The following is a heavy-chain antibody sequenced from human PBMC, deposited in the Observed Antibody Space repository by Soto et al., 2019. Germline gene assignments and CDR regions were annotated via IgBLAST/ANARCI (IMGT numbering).Heavy chain of an antibody. CDR3: ANMDYGDYGTGAFDI. D-gene: IGHD4-17*01. Sequence: EVQLVESGGGLVQPGGSLRLSCAASGFTFRSYWMSWVRQTPGKGLEWVANRKQDGSENYYVDSVKGRFTISRDNAENSLYLQMKSLRVDDTAVYYCANMDYGDYGTGAFDIGGQGTMVTVSS. J-gene: IGHJ3*02. CDR2: RKQDGSEN. V-gene: IGHV3-7*01. CDR1: GFTFRSYW.